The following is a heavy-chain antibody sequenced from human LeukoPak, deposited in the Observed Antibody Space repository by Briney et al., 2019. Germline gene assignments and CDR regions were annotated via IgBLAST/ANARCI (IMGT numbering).Heavy chain of an antibody. CDR2: ISSSGSTI. CDR1: GFTFSSYE. D-gene: IGHD1-7*01. CDR3: ARDKEPELRTPNTYYFDS. V-gene: IGHV3-48*03. Sequence: GGSLRLSCAASGFTFSSYEMNLVRQAPGKGLEWVSYISSSGSTIYYADSVKGRFTISRDNAKNSLYLQMNSLRAEDTAVYYCARDKEPELRTPNTYYFDSWGQGTLVTVSS. J-gene: IGHJ4*02.